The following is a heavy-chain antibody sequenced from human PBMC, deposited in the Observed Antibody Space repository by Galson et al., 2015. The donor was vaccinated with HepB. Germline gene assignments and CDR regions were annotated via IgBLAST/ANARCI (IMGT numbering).Heavy chain of an antibody. Sequence: SLRLSCAASGFTFSSYAMQWVRQAPGKGLEWVAFIPYDGSNKYYADSVKGRFIISRDNSKNTLYLQMNSLRVEDTAVYFCARERFSSGDYWGQGTLVTVSS. J-gene: IGHJ4*02. CDR1: GFTFSSYA. CDR2: IPYDGSNK. CDR3: ARERFSSGDY. V-gene: IGHV3-30*04. D-gene: IGHD6-19*01.